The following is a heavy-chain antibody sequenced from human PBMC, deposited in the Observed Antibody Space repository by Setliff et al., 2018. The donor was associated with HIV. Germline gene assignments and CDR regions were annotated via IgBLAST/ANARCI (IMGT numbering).Heavy chain of an antibody. CDR3: TRGGPTVAYGVDV. V-gene: IGHV4-38-2*01. CDR2: IYLSGST. CDR1: GYSISGSYY. D-gene: IGHD4-17*01. Sequence: SETLSLTCAVSGYSISGSYYWAWIRQPPGKGLEWIANIYLSGSTNYNPSLKGRVTISLDTPKNQFYLKLNSVTAADTAIYYCTRGGPTVAYGVDVWGQGTTVTVSS. J-gene: IGHJ6*02.